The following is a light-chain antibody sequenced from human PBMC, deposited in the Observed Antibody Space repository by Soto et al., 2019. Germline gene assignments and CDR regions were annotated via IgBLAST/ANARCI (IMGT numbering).Light chain of an antibody. V-gene: IGKV3-20*01. CDR2: GAS. CDR3: KKYYSYHRK. CDR1: QSVSSSY. J-gene: IGKJ1*01. Sequence: EIVLTQSPGTLSLSPGERSTISCRASQSVSSSYLAWYQQKPGQAPRLLIYGASSRATGIPDRFSGSGSGTDFTLTIRCLQSEDFATYYCKKYYSYHRKCGQGNKGDIK.